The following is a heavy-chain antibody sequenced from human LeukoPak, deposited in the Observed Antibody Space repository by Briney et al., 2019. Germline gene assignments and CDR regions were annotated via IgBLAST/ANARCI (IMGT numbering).Heavy chain of an antibody. CDR1: GGSISSSSYY. CDR3: ARNYGSGSYHDY. V-gene: IGHV4-39*01. Sequence: PSETLSLTCTVSGGSISSSSYYWGWIRQPPGKGLEWIGSIYYSGSTYYNPSLKSRVTISVDTSKNQFSLKLSSVTAADTAVYYCARNYGSGSYHDYWGQGTLVTVSS. J-gene: IGHJ4*02. CDR2: IYYSGST. D-gene: IGHD3-10*01.